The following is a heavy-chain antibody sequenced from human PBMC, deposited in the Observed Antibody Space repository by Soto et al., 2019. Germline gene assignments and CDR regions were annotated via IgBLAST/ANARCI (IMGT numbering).Heavy chain of an antibody. Sequence: GGSLRLSXAASGFTFSGSAMHWVRQASGKGLEWVGRIRSKANSYATAYAASVKGRFTISRDDSKNTAYLQVNSLKTEDTAVYYCTSLGSSGWTGDYWGQGTLVTVSS. CDR2: IRSKANSYAT. J-gene: IGHJ4*02. D-gene: IGHD6-19*01. CDR1: GFTFSGSA. V-gene: IGHV3-73*01. CDR3: TSLGSSGWTGDY.